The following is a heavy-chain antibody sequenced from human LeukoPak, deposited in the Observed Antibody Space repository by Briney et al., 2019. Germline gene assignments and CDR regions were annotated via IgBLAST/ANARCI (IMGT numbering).Heavy chain of an antibody. CDR3: ARPSYGSGSSLTY. CDR2: INHSGST. CDR1: GGSFSGYY. D-gene: IGHD3-10*01. Sequence: PSETLSLTCAVYGGSFSGYYWSWIRQPPGKGLEWIGEINHSGSTNYNPSLKSRVIISVDTSKNQFSLKLSSVTAADTAVYYCARPSYGSGSSLTYWGQGTLVTFSS. J-gene: IGHJ4*02. V-gene: IGHV4-34*01.